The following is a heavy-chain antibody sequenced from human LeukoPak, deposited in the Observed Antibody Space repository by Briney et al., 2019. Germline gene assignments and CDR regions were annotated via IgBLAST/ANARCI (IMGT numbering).Heavy chain of an antibody. D-gene: IGHD6-19*01. CDR1: GFTFSSYG. V-gene: IGHV3-30*18. CDR2: ISYDGSNK. J-gene: IGHJ5*02. Sequence: GRSLRLSCAASGFTFSSYGMHWIRQAPGKGLEWEAVISYDGSNKYYADSVKGRFTISRDNSKNTLYLQMNSLRAEDTAVYYCAKGKYSSGSDWFDPWGQGTLVTVSS. CDR3: AKGKYSSGSDWFDP.